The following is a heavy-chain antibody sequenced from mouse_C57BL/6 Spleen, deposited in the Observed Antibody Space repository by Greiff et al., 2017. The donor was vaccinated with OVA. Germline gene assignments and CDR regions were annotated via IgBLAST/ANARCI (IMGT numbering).Heavy chain of an antibody. CDR1: GYTFTEYT. CDR3: ARHGDYYGSSSYYFDY. CDR2: FYPGSGSI. J-gene: IGHJ2*01. D-gene: IGHD1-1*01. Sequence: VQLQQSGAELVKPGASVKLSCKASGYTFTEYTIHWVKQRSGQGLEWLGCFYPGSGSIKYNEKFKDKATLTADKSSSTVYMELSRLTSEDSAVYFCARHGDYYGSSSYYFDYWGQGTTLTVSS. V-gene: IGHV1-62-2*01.